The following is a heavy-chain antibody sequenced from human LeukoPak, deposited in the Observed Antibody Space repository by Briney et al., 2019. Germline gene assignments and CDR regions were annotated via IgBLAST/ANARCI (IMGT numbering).Heavy chain of an antibody. Sequence: GASVKVSCKASGYNFNDYGITWVRQAPGQGLEWMGWISSYNGNTYHAPNLQDRITVTADTSTSTAYLEVKSLTSDDTAMYYCARDFKYSSSRAAGYWGQGTLVTVSS. D-gene: IGHD6-6*01. CDR1: GYNFNDYG. CDR3: ARDFKYSSSRAAGY. V-gene: IGHV1-18*01. CDR2: ISSYNGNT. J-gene: IGHJ4*02.